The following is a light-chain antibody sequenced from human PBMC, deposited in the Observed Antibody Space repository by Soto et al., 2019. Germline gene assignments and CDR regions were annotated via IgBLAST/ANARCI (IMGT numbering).Light chain of an antibody. CDR3: QQYDSSPRT. J-gene: IGKJ1*01. Sequence: ESTQSPGTLSLSPGETDTLYCRASQSVSSSYLAWYQQKPGQAPRLLIYRTSNRATGIPDRFSGSGSGTDFTLTISRLEPEDFAVYWCQQYDSSPRTFGQGTKVDIK. CDR1: QSVSSSY. CDR2: RTS. V-gene: IGKV3-20*01.